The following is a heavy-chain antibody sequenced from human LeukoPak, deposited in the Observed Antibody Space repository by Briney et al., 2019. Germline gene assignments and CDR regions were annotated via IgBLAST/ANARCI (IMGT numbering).Heavy chain of an antibody. D-gene: IGHD3-16*02. J-gene: IGHJ5*02. V-gene: IGHV4-34*01. CDR1: GGSFSGYY. Sequence: SETLSLTCAVYGGSFSGYYWSWIRQPPGKGLEWIGEINHSGSTNYNPSLKSRVTISVDTSKNQFSLKLSSVTAADTAVYYCARGPSYDYVWGSYRYKGKSDNWLDPWGQGTLVTVSS. CDR2: INHSGST. CDR3: ARGPSYDYVWGSYRYKGKSDNWLDP.